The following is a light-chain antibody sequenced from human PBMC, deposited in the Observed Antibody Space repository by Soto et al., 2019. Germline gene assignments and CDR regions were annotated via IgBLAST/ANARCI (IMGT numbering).Light chain of an antibody. CDR1: QSIRSA. J-gene: IGKJ1*01. V-gene: IGKV1-6*01. CDR2: GAS. Sequence: ASQSIRSALGWYQQKPGKPPKLLIYGASNRHTGIPPRFSGSGSGTDFTLTISSLQPEDSATYYCQQYNNYPWTFGQGTKVDIK. CDR3: QQYNNYPWT.